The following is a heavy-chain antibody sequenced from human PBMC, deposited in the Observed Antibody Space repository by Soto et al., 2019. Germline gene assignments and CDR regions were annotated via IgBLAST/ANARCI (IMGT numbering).Heavy chain of an antibody. CDR2: ISYDGSNK. V-gene: IGHV3-30*18. CDR1: GFTFSSCG. CDR3: AKSNTANYYYYYGMDV. Sequence: QVQLVESGGGVVQPGRSLRLSCAASGFTFSSCGMHWVRQAPGKGLEWVAVISYDGSNKYYADSVMDRFTTSRDNSKNTMYLHMNRLRAEDTAVYYCAKSNTANYYYYYGMDVWGQGTTVTVSS. D-gene: IGHD5-18*01. J-gene: IGHJ6*02.